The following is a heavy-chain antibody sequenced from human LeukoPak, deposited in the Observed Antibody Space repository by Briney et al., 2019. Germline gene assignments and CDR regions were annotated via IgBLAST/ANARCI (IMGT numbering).Heavy chain of an antibody. J-gene: IGHJ4*02. V-gene: IGHV4-59*01. CDR1: GGSISSYY. CDR2: IYYSGST. CDR3: ARLNSGSYLLFDY. Sequence: PSETLSLTCTVSGGSISSYYWSWIRQPPGKGLEWIGYIYYSGSTNYNPSLKSRVTISVDTSKNQFSLKLSSVTAADTAVYYCARLNSGSYLLFDYWGQGTLVTASS. D-gene: IGHD1-26*01.